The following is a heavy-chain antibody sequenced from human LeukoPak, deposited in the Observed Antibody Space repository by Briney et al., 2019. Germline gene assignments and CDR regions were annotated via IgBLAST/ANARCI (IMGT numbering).Heavy chain of an antibody. J-gene: IGHJ4*02. CDR3: ASMVTDWYFDY. D-gene: IGHD5-18*01. V-gene: IGHV4-30-4*08. CDR1: GGSISSGDYY. Sequence: PSETLSLTCTVSGGSISSGDYYWSWIRQPPGKGLEWIGYNYYSGSTYYNPSLKSRVTISVDTSKNQFSLKLSSVTAADTAVYYCASMVTDWYFDYWGQGTLVTVSS. CDR2: NYYSGST.